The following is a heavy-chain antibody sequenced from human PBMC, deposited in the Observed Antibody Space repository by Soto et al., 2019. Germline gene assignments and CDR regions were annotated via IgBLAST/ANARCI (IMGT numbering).Heavy chain of an antibody. V-gene: IGHV1-18*04. CDR1: GDTLKTFD. J-gene: IGHJ6*03. CDR2: ITTHNGDT. Sequence: QVQLVQSGAEVKRPGASVKVSCKASGDTLKTFDVSWVRQAPGQGPEWMAWITTHNGDTNFAQKFRGRVSLTADTSAETAFMELRNLRYDDTGVYFCAPFTFSTTGDNYYYYMDVWGQGTTVTVS. D-gene: IGHD1-1*01. CDR3: APFTFSTTGDNYYYYMDV.